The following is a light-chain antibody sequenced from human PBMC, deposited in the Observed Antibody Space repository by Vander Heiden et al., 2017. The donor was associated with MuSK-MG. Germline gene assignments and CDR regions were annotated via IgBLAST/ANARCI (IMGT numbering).Light chain of an antibody. CDR1: SSDVGGYSF. J-gene: IGLJ2*01. Sequence: QSALTQPASVSGSPGQSITISCTGTSSDVGGYSFVSWYQQHPGKAPKLMMYEVSNRPLGISNRFSGSKSGNTASLTISGLQADDEADDYCTSYTSSSTLVVIGGGTKLTVL. V-gene: IGLV2-14*01. CDR2: EVS. CDR3: TSYTSSSTLVV.